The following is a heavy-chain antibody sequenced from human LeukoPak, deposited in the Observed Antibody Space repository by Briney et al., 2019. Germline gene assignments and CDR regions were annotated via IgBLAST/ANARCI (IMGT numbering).Heavy chain of an antibody. CDR1: GGSISSSSYY. Sequence: PSETLSLTCTVSGGSISSSSYYWRWIRQPPGKGLEWIGYIYYSGSTNYNPSLKSRVTISVDTSKNQFSLKLSSVTAADTAVYYCARGTMIVPNFDYWGQGTLVTVSS. J-gene: IGHJ4*02. D-gene: IGHD3-22*01. CDR2: IYYSGST. V-gene: IGHV4-61*01. CDR3: ARGTMIVPNFDY.